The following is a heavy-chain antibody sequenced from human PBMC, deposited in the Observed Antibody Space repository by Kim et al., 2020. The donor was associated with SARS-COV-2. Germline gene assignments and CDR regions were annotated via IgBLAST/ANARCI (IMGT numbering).Heavy chain of an antibody. J-gene: IGHJ6*02. Sequence: SDTLSLTCAVSGGSISSGGYSWSWIRQPTGKGREWIGYIYYSGSTYSNPTLKSRVTISVDRYKNQFSLKLSSVTAADTAVYYGARGYGSGSPYGMDVWG. D-gene: IGHD3-10*01. V-gene: IGHV4-30-2*01. CDR1: GGSISSGGYS. CDR3: ARGYGSGSPYGMDV. CDR2: IYYSGST.